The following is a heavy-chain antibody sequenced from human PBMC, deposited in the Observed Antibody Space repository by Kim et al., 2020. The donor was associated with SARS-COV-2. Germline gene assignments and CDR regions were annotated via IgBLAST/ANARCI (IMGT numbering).Heavy chain of an antibody. J-gene: IGHJ5*02. V-gene: IGHV4-34*01. CDR2: INHSGST. CDR1: GGSFSGYY. D-gene: IGHD2-2*02. CDR3: AGRMPLEGYCSSTSCYKGGWFDP. Sequence: SETLSLTCAVYGGSFSGYYWSWIRQPPGKGLEWIGEINHSGSTNYNPSLKSRVTISVDTSKNQFSLKLSSVTAADTAVYYCAGRMPLEGYCSSTSCYKGGWFDPWGQGTLVTVSS.